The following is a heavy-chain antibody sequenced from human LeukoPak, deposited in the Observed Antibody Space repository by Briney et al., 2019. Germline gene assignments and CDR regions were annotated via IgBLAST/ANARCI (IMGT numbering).Heavy chain of an antibody. Sequence: SQTLSLTCAISGDSVSSNIAAWNWIRQSPSRGLEWLGRTYYRSNWYNDYAVSVKSRITINPDTSKNQFSLQLNSVTAADTAVYYCARGASKRDGYNEEWGQGTLVTVSS. D-gene: IGHD5-24*01. V-gene: IGHV6-1*01. CDR2: TYYRSNWYN. J-gene: IGHJ4*02. CDR3: ARGASKRDGYNEE. CDR1: GDSVSSNIAA.